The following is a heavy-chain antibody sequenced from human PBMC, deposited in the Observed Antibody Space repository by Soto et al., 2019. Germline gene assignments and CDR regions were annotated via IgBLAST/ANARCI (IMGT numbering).Heavy chain of an antibody. J-gene: IGHJ2*01. CDR1: GGSISYYY. CDR3: ARVRERWFTYWYFDL. CDR2: IYYSGST. D-gene: IGHD1-26*01. V-gene: IGHV4-59*01. Sequence: PSETLSLTCTVSGGSISYYYWSWIRQPPGKGLEYIGYIYYSGSTNYNPSLKSRVTMSVDTSKNQFSLRLSSVTAADTAVYYCARVRERWFTYWYFDLWGRATLVTVSS.